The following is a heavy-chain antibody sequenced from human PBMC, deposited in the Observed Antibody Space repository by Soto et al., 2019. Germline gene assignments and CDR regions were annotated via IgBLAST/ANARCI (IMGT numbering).Heavy chain of an antibody. CDR1: GFILSDCA. Sequence: GGSLRLSCATSGFILSDCAMNWVRQAPGKGLEWVSYISSSSSVIDYADSVKGRFTVSRDNARNSLYLQMNSLRAEDRAVFYCARDLGWGSDTDSYMDVWGKGTTVTVSS. D-gene: IGHD3-16*01. V-gene: IGHV3-48*01. CDR2: ISSSSSVI. CDR3: ARDLGWGSDTDSYMDV. J-gene: IGHJ6*03.